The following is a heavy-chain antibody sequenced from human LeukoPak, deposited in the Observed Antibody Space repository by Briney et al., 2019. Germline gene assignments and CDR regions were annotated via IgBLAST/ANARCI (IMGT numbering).Heavy chain of an antibody. CDR3: ARHAAMATYYFDY. J-gene: IGHJ4*02. CDR1: GYSISSGYY. CDR2: IYHSGST. D-gene: IGHD5-18*01. Sequence: SETLSLTCAVSGYSISSGYYWGWIRQPPGKGLEWIGSIYHSGSTYYNPSLKRRVTISVDTSKNQFSLKLSSVTAADTAVYYCARHAAMATYYFDYWGQGTLVTVSS. V-gene: IGHV4-38-2*01.